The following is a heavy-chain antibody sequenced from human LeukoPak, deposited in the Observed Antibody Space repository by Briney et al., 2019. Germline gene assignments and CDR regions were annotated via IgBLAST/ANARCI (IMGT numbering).Heavy chain of an antibody. J-gene: IGHJ5*02. V-gene: IGHV3-20*01. D-gene: IGHD3-22*01. CDR3: ARNYYDSSGHAPFDP. CDR1: GFTFDDYG. CDR2: INWNGGST. Sequence: PGGSLRLSCAASGFTFDDYGMSWVRQAPGKGLEWVSGINWNGGSTGYADSVKGRFTISRDNAKDSLYLQMNSLRAEDTALYHCARNYYDSSGHAPFDPWGQGTLVTVSS.